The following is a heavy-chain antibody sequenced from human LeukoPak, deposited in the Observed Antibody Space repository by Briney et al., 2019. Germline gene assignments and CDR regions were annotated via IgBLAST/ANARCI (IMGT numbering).Heavy chain of an antibody. CDR1: GFTFSSYR. V-gene: IGHV3-7*01. J-gene: IGHJ4*02. CDR3: ASPHDYGDRFDY. Sequence: PGGALRLSCATSGFTFSSYRMSWVPQAPGKGLEWVANIKQDGSEKYYVDSVKGRFTISRDNAKNSLYLQMNSLRAEDTAVYYCASPHDYGDRFDYWGQGTLVTVSS. D-gene: IGHD4-17*01. CDR2: IKQDGSEK.